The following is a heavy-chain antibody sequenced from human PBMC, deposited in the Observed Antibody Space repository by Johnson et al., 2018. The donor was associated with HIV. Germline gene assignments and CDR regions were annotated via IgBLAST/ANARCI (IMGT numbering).Heavy chain of an antibody. V-gene: IGHV3-7*01. CDR2: IKQDGSEK. J-gene: IGHJ3*02. D-gene: IGHD1-26*01. CDR1: GFTFSNSW. CDR3: AKVNLRYSVFTGAFDI. Sequence: VQLVESGGGLVQPGGSLRLSCVVSGFTFSNSWMIWVRQAPGKGLEWVANIKQDGSEKYYVDSVKGRFSISRDTAKTSLFLQMNSLRAEDTAVYYCAKVNLRYSVFTGAFDIWGQGTMVTVSS.